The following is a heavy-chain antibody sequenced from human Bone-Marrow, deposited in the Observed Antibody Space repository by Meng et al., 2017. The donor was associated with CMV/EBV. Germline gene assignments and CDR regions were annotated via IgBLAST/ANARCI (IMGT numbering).Heavy chain of an antibody. CDR2: INQDGSEK. V-gene: IGHV3-7*01. J-gene: IGHJ1*01. CDR3: ARAQKDGSGVS. CDR1: GFTFSTYW. Sequence: GGSLRLSCAASGFTFSTYWISWVRQAPGKGLECVANINQDGSEKYYVDSVKGRFTISRDNAKNSLYLQMNSLRVEDTAVYYCARAQKDGSGVSWAQGTLVTVSS. D-gene: IGHD3-10*01.